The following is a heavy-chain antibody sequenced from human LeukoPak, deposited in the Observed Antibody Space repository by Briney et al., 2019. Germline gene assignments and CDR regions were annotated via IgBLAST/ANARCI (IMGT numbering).Heavy chain of an antibody. CDR3: ARVNGAAAGFLGYYYYGMDV. V-gene: IGHV4-59*01. J-gene: IGHJ6*02. CDR1: GDSISSYY. D-gene: IGHD6-13*01. Sequence: SETLSLTCTVSGDSISSYYWSWIRQPPGKGLEWIGYNYYSGSTNYNPSLKSRVTISVDTSKNQFHLKLSSVTAADTAVYYCARVNGAAAGFLGYYYYGMDVWGQGTTVTVSS. CDR2: NYYSGST.